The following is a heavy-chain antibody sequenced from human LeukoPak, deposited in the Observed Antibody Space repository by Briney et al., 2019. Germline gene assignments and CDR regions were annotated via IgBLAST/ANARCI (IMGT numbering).Heavy chain of an antibody. CDR3: ARASGNYDILTGLAIYYFDY. CDR2: IIPIYGTA. CDR1: GGTFSSYA. Sequence: SVKVSCKASGGTFSSYAISWVRQAPGQGLEWMGGIIPIYGTANYAQKFQGRVTITADESTSTAYMELSSLRSEDTAVYYCARASGNYDILTGLAIYYFDYWGQGTLATVSS. D-gene: IGHD3-9*01. V-gene: IGHV1-69*13. J-gene: IGHJ4*02.